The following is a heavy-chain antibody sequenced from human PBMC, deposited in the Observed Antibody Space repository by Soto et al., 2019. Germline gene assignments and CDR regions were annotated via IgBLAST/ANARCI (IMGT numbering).Heavy chain of an antibody. CDR2: ISTSISYI. J-gene: IGHJ4*02. D-gene: IGHD1-1*01. CDR1: GFTFSRYS. Sequence: EVQLVESGGGLVKPGGSLRLSCAASGFTFSRYSMNWVRQAPGKGLEWVSSISTSISYIYYADSVKGRFTISRDNDKNSLYLQMNSLRAEHPPVYYCARDSAVLTGIVDYWAQGTLVTVTS. CDR3: ARDSAVLTGIVDY. V-gene: IGHV3-21*01.